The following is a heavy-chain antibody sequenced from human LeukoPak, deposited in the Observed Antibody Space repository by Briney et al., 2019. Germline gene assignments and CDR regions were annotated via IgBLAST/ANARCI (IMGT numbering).Heavy chain of an antibody. V-gene: IGHV1-18*01. Sequence: ASVKVSCKASGYTFTSYGISWVRPAPGQGLEWMGWISAYNGNTNYAQKLQGRVTMTTDTSMSTAYMELRSLRSDDTAVYYCARGVSYYDILTGYNNDYWGQGTLVTVSS. CDR1: GYTFTSYG. CDR3: ARGVSYYDILTGYNNDY. D-gene: IGHD3-9*01. J-gene: IGHJ4*02. CDR2: ISAYNGNT.